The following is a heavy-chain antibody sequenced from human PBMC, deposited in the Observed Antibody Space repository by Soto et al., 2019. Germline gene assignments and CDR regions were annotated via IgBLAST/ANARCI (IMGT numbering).Heavy chain of an antibody. D-gene: IGHD2-15*01. V-gene: IGHV3-15*01. J-gene: IGHJ4*02. CDR2: IKSKTDGGTT. CDR1: GFTFSNAW. CDR3: TTLGEFLGYCSGGSCPDY. Sequence: GGSLRLSCAASGFTFSNAWMSWVRQAPGKGLEWVGRIKSKTDGGTTDYAAPVKGRFTISRDDSKNTLYLQMNSLKTEDTAVYYCTTLGEFLGYCSGGSCPDYWGQGTLVTVSS.